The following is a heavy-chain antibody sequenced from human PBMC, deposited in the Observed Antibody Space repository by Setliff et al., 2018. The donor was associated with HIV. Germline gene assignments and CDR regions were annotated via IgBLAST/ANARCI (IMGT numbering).Heavy chain of an antibody. CDR3: ARAPPGIQNDAFVV. Sequence: LSLTCTVSGGSISSHYWSWVRQSPGKGLEWIGSISYSGSTNHNPSLKNRVTISVDTSKNQFSLRLSSVTSADTAVYYCARAPPGIQNDAFVVWGQGTMVTVSS. J-gene: IGHJ3*01. CDR1: GGSISSHY. CDR2: ISYSGST. V-gene: IGHV4-59*11.